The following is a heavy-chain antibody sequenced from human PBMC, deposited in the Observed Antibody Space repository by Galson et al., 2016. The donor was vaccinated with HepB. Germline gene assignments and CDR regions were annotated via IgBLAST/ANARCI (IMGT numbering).Heavy chain of an antibody. CDR2: ISGSVGNS. V-gene: IGHV3-23*01. Sequence: SLRLSCAASGVTFSSYAMSWVRQAPGKGLEWVSAISGSVGNSYYADSVKGRFTISRDNSKNALYVQMHSLRAEDTAAYYCAKDYYDSSGYRSYWYCDLWGRGTLVTVSS. CDR3: AKDYYDSSGYRSYWYCDL. D-gene: IGHD3-22*01. J-gene: IGHJ2*01. CDR1: GVTFSSYA.